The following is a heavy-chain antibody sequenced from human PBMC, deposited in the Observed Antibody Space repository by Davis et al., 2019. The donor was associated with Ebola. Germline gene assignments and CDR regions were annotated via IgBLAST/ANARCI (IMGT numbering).Heavy chain of an antibody. CDR1: GNSFTNYW. J-gene: IGHJ3*02. V-gene: IGHV5-51*01. D-gene: IGHD2-8*02. Sequence: GESLKISCKDSGNSFTNYWIAWVRQVPGKGLEWMGIIYPGDSNTRYSPSFQGQVTISADKSIKTAFLQWSSLKASDTAMYYCASLRRTITGMDDAFDIWGQGTMVTVSS. CDR3: ASLRRTITGMDDAFDI. CDR2: IYPGDSNT.